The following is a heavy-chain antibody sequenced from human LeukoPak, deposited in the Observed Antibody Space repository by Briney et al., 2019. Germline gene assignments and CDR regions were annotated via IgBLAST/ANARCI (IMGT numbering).Heavy chain of an antibody. CDR2: INHSGST. J-gene: IGHJ6*03. V-gene: IGHV4-34*01. CDR1: GGSFSGYY. CDR3: ARGQSNYDYYLYYMDV. D-gene: IGHD4-11*01. Sequence: SETLSLTCAVYGGSFSGYYWSWIRQPPGKGLEWIGEINHSGSTNYNPSLKSRVTISVDTSKNQFSLKLSSVTAADTAVYYCARGQSNYDYYLYYMDVWGKGTPVTVSS.